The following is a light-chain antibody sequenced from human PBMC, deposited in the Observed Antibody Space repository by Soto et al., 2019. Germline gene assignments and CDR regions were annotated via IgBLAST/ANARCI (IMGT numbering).Light chain of an antibody. J-gene: IGLJ2*01. V-gene: IGLV1-44*01. CDR3: CSYAGSYVV. CDR2: AND. Sequence: QSVLTQPPSASRTPGQRVTIPCSGSSSDIGSNSVNWYQQLPGAAPRLLIYANDHRPSGVPDRFSASKSGTSASLAISGVRSEDEAFYYCCSYAGSYVVFGGGTKLTVL. CDR1: SSDIGSNS.